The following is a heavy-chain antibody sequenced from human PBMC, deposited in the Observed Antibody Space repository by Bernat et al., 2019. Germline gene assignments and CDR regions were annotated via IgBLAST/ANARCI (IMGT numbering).Heavy chain of an antibody. CDR3: AKGRGDSCFSVDS. CDR1: GFTFSGYA. Sequence: EVHVLESGGGLVQPGGCLRLSCAASGFTFSGYAMSWVRQAPGKGLEWVSGVSGSGRSTFYADSVKGRFTISRDNSKNTLYLQMNSLSAEDTAIYYCAKGRGDSCFSVDSWGQGTPVTVSS. CDR2: VSGSGRST. J-gene: IGHJ4*02. D-gene: IGHD2-15*01. V-gene: IGHV3-23*01.